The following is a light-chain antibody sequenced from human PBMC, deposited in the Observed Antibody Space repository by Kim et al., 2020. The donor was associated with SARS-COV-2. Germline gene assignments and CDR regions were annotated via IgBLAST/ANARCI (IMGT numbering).Light chain of an antibody. Sequence: DIQMTQSPSTLSASVGYRVTITCRASQSISTWLAWYQQKPGKAPKVLIYKASSLESGVPSRFSGSGSGTEFTLTISSLQPDDFATYFCQQYKNYPYTFGQGTKLEI. V-gene: IGKV1-5*03. CDR3: QQYKNYPYT. CDR2: KAS. J-gene: IGKJ2*01. CDR1: QSISTW.